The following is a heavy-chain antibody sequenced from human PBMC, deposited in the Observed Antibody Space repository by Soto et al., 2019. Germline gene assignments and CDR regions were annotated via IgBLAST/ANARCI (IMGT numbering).Heavy chain of an antibody. CDR3: STVVGALGHWFDP. V-gene: IGHV1-18*01. CDR1: GYTFTSYG. J-gene: IGHJ5*02. CDR2: ISAYHGNT. D-gene: IGHD1-26*01. Sequence: QVQLEQSGAEVKKPGASVKVSCKASGYTFTSYGIIWVRQAPGQGLEWMGRISAYHGNTNYAQKLQGRVTMTTDTSTSTAYMELMSLRADDTAVYYCSTVVGALGHWFDPWGQGTLVTVSS.